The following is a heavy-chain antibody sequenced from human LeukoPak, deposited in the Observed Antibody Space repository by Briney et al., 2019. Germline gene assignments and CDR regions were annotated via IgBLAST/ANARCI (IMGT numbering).Heavy chain of an antibody. CDR1: GFTFSSYA. J-gene: IGHJ6*03. Sequence: GGSLRLSCAASGFTFSSYAMHWVRQAPGKGLEWVAVISYDGSNKYYADSVKGRFTISRDNSKNTLYLQMNSLRAEDTAVYYWATYYYYYMDVWGKGTTVTVSS. V-gene: IGHV3-30*04. CDR3: ATYYYYYMDV. CDR2: ISYDGSNK.